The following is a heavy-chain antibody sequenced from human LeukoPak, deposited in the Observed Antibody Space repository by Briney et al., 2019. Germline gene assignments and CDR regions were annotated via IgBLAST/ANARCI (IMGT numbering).Heavy chain of an antibody. CDR2: IYTSGST. D-gene: IGHD2-2*01. CDR1: GGSISSYY. Sequence: SETLSLTCTVSGGSISSYYWSWIRQPAGKGLEWIGRIYTSGSTNYNPSLKSRVTMSVDTSKNQFSLKLSSVTAADTAVYYCAREGIVVVLAAIYYYYYMDVWGKGTTVTVSS. J-gene: IGHJ6*03. CDR3: AREGIVVVLAAIYYYYYMDV. V-gene: IGHV4-4*07.